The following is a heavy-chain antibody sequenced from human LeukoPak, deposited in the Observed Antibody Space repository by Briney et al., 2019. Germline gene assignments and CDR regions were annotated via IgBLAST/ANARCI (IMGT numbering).Heavy chain of an antibody. CDR2: IYHSGST. V-gene: IGHV4-4*02. CDR1: GGSISSPNW. J-gene: IGHJ4*02. CDR3: ARDGRYYDSSGYIRGFDY. Sequence: KPSETLSLTCAVSGGSISSPNWWSWVRQPPGKGLEWIGEIYHSGSTNYNPSLKSRVTISVDKSKNQFSLKLSSVTAADTAVYYCARDGRYYDSSGYIRGFDYWGQGTLVTVSS. D-gene: IGHD3-22*01.